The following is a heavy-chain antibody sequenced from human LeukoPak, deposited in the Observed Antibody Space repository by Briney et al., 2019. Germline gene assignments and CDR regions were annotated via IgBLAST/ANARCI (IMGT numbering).Heavy chain of an antibody. D-gene: IGHD1-26*01. V-gene: IGHV3-53*01. J-gene: IGHJ3*02. Sequence: GGSLRLSCAASGFTVSSNYMSWVRQAPGKGLEWVSEIYSDGSTYYAASVKGRFSISRDNSKNTVYLQTNSLRAEDTAVYYCARELREHGVFDIWGQGTMVTVSS. CDR2: IYSDGST. CDR1: GFTVSSNY. CDR3: ARELREHGVFDI.